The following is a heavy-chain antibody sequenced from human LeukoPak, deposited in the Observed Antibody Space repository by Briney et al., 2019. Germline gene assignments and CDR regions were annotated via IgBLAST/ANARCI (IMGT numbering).Heavy chain of an antibody. CDR1: GFTFSSYA. J-gene: IGHJ3*02. D-gene: IGHD1-1*01. CDR2: ISGSGGST. Sequence: GGSLRLFCAASGFTFSSYAMSWVRQAPGKGLEWVSAISGSGGSTYYADSVKGRFTISRDNSKNMLYLQMNSLRAEDTAVYYCAKDQYNWNSYDAFDIWGQGTMVTVSS. CDR3: AKDQYNWNSYDAFDI. V-gene: IGHV3-23*01.